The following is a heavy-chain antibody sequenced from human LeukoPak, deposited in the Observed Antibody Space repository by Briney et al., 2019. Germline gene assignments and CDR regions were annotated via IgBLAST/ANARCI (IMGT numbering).Heavy chain of an antibody. V-gene: IGHV3-48*04. D-gene: IGHD4-17*01. CDR3: ARGAHDYGDYDAFDI. CDR2: ISSSSSTI. Sequence: GGSLRLSCAASGFTFSSYSMNWVRQAPGKGLEWVSYISSSSSTIYYADSVKGRFTISRDNAKNSLYLQMNSLRAEDTAVYYCARGAHDYGDYDAFDIWGQGTMVTVSS. J-gene: IGHJ3*02. CDR1: GFTFSSYS.